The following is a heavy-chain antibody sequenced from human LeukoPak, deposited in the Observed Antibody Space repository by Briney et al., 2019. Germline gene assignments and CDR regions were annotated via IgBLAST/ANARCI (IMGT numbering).Heavy chain of an antibody. D-gene: IGHD1-26*01. V-gene: IGHV1-2*02. CDR2: INPNSGGT. J-gene: IGHJ6*03. CDR1: GYTFTGYY. Sequence: ASVKVSCKASGYTFTGYYMHWVRQAPGQGLEWMGWINPNSGGTNYAQKFQGRVTMTRDTSISTAYMELSRLRSDDTAVYYCARGISGSYYYYYMDVWGKGTTVTISS. CDR3: ARGISGSYYYYYMDV.